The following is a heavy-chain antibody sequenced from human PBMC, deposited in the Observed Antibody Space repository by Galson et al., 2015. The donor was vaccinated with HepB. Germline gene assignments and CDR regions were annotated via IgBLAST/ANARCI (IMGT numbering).Heavy chain of an antibody. J-gene: IGHJ4*02. CDR3: ATDHFDWSFGDY. V-gene: IGHV1-69*02. Sequence: SVKVSCKASGGTFSSYTISWVRQAPGQGLEWMGRIIPILGIANYAQKFQGRVTITADKSTSTAYMELSSLRSEDTAVYYCATDHFDWSFGDYWGQGTLVTVSS. CDR2: IIPILGIA. CDR1: GGTFSSYT. D-gene: IGHD3-9*01.